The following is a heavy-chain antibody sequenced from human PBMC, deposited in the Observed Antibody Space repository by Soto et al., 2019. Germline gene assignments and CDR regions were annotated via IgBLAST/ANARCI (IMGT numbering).Heavy chain of an antibody. V-gene: IGHV4-59*08. D-gene: IGHD2-2*01. CDR1: GDSISNYY. CDR3: ARHKDIVLVGFDP. J-gene: IGHJ5*02. Sequence: SETLYLTCTVSGDSISNYYWSWIRQPPGKGLEWIGHIYYTGSANYNPSLKSRVTISVNRSKNQFSLNVTSVTAADTAVYYCARHKDIVLVGFDPWGQGTLVTVSS. CDR2: IYYTGSA.